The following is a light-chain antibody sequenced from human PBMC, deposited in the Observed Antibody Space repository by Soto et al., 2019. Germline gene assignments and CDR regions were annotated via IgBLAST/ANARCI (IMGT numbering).Light chain of an antibody. Sequence: EIVLTQSPGTLSLSPGERATLSCRASQSVSSSYLAWYQQKPGQAPRLLIYGASRRATGIPDRFSGSGSGTDFTITISRLEPEDFAVYYCQQYGSSSFTFGPGNKVDIK. J-gene: IGKJ3*01. V-gene: IGKV3-20*01. CDR3: QQYGSSSFT. CDR1: QSVSSSY. CDR2: GAS.